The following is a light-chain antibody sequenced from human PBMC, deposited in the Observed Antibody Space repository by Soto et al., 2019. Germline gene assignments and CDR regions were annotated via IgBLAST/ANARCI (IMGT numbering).Light chain of an antibody. Sequence: EIVMTQSPVTLSACPWEIATLSCRASQSVDNNVAWYQQKPGQAPRLLIVGSFARATAIPARFSGSGSGSESTLTISGLQSEDFAVYYCQQYNHRPPITFGQGTRLEIK. J-gene: IGKJ5*01. CDR1: QSVDNN. V-gene: IGKV3-15*01. CDR2: GSF. CDR3: QQYNHRPPIT.